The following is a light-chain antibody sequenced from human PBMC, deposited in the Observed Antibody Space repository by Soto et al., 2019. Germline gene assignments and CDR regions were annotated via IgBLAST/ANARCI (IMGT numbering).Light chain of an antibody. CDR2: EVS. Sequence: SALTQAGSACGSPGQSVNIYCTGTSRDVGRYNYVSWYQQYPGKAPQLMIYEVSKRPSGVPDRFSGSKSGNTASLTVSGLQAEDEADYYCSSYAGSNINYVFGTGTKVTVL. V-gene: IGLV2-8*01. CDR3: SSYAGSNINYV. J-gene: IGLJ1*01. CDR1: SRDVGRYNY.